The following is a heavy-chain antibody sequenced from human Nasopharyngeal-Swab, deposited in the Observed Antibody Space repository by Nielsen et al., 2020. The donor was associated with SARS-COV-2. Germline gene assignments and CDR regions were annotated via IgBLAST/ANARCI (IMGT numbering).Heavy chain of an antibody. J-gene: IGHJ4*02. V-gene: IGHV4-59*08. CDR2: IYYSGST. CDR1: GGSISSYY. D-gene: IGHD2-15*01. CDR3: ARHGWTQKIDY. Sequence: SETLSLTCTVSGGSISSYYWSWIRQPPGKGLEWIGYIYYSGSTNYNPSLKSRVTISVDTSKNQFSLKLSSVTAADTAVYYCARHGWTQKIDYWGQGTLVTVSS.